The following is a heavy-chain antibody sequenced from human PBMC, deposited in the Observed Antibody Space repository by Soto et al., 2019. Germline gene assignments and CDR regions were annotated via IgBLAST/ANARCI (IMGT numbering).Heavy chain of an antibody. J-gene: IGHJ6*02. CDR3: ARSRDRYRSGWYIAYYGMDV. CDR2: INAGNGNT. D-gene: IGHD6-19*01. Sequence: ASVKVSCKASGYTFTSYAMHWVRQAPGQRLEWMGWINAGNGNTKYSQKFQGRVTITRDTSASTAYMELSSLRSEDTAVYYCARSRDRYRSGWYIAYYGMDVWGQGTTVTVSS. CDR1: GYTFTSYA. V-gene: IGHV1-3*01.